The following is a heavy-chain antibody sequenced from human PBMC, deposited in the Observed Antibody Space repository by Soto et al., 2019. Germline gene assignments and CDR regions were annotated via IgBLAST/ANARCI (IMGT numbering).Heavy chain of an antibody. V-gene: IGHV2-5*02. Sequence: SGPTLVNPTQTLTLTCTFSGFSLSTSGVGVGWIRQPPGKALEWLALIYWDDDKRYSPSLKNRLTITKDTSKNQVVLTMTNMDPVDTATYYCARIAVADNPYYYYGMDVWGQGTTVTISS. CDR3: ARIAVADNPYYYYGMDV. CDR2: IYWDDDK. D-gene: IGHD6-19*01. CDR1: GFSLSTSGVG. J-gene: IGHJ6*02.